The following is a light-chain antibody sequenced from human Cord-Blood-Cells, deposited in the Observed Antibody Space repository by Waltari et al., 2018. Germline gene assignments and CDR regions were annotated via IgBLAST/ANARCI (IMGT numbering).Light chain of an antibody. V-gene: IGKV1-5*03. Sequence: DIQMTQSPSTLSASVGARVTITCRASQSISSWLAWYQQDPGKAPKVLIYKASSLESRVPSMFSGSGSGTEFTLTISSLHPDDFATYYCQQYHSYSRTFGQGTKVEIK. CDR3: QQYHSYSRT. CDR2: KAS. J-gene: IGKJ1*01. CDR1: QSISSW.